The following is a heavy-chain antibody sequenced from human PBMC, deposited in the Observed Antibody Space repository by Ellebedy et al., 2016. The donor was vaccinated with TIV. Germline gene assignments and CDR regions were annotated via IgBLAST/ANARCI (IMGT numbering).Heavy chain of an antibody. V-gene: IGHV4-39*01. CDR3: ARVNDAFDI. Sequence: SETLSLTCTVSGSSISSSSYYWGWIRQPPGKGLEWIGSIYYSGSTYYNPSLKSRVTISVDTSKNQFSLKLSSVTAADTAVYYCARVNDAFDIWGQGTMVTVSS. CDR2: IYYSGST. J-gene: IGHJ3*02. CDR1: GSSISSSSYY.